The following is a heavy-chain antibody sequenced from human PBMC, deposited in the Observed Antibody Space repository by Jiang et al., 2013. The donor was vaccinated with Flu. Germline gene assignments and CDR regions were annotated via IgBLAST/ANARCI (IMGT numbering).Heavy chain of an antibody. CDR2: TIPMFGTA. V-gene: IGHV1-69*01. CDR1: GGTFSSYA. CDR3: ARGSGFKVVRGATGYYYGMDV. J-gene: IGHJ6*02. Sequence: GAEVKKPGSSVKVSCKASGGTFSSYAISWVRQAPGQGLEWMGGTIPMFGTAKNAQKFQGRVTITADESTSTAYMELSSLRSEDMAVYYCARGSGFKVVRGATGYYYGMDVWGQGTTVTISS. D-gene: IGHD3-10*01.